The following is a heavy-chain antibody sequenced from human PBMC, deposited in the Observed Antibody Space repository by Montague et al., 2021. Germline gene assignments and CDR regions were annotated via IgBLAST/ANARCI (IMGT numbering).Heavy chain of an antibody. CDR3: AKNRAAPGRSSFDY. CDR1: GFTFSGYS. J-gene: IGHJ4*02. CDR2: TSATGGGT. D-gene: IGHD6-13*01. Sequence: SLRLSFAASGFTFSGYSMSWVRQAPGKGLEWVSGTSATGGGTFYADSVKGRFIISRDNSKNTLFLQMNSLRADDTAVYYFAKNRAAPGRSSFDYWGQGTLVTVSS. V-gene: IGHV3-23*01.